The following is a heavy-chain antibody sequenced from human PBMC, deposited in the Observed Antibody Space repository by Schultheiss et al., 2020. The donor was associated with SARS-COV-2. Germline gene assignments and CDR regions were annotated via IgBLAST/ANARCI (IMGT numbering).Heavy chain of an antibody. CDR3: ARDMITFGGVTPSDAFDI. D-gene: IGHD3-16*01. CDR2: INAGNGNT. Sequence: ASVKVSCKTSGYTFTGHYMHWVRQAPGQRLEWMGWINAGNGNTKYSQKFQGRVTITRDTSASTAYMELSILRSEDTAVYYCARDMITFGGVTPSDAFDIWGQGTMVTVSS. CDR1: GYTFTGHY. J-gene: IGHJ3*02. V-gene: IGHV1-3*01.